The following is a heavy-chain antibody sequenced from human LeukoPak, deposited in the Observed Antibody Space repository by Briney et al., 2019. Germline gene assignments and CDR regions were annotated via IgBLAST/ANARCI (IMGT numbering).Heavy chain of an antibody. CDR1: GGSISSYY. J-gene: IGHJ5*02. D-gene: IGHD1-1*01. Sequence: PSETLSLTCTVSGGSISSYYWSWIRQPAGKGLELIGRIYTSGTTNYNPSLKSRVAMSVDTSKNQFSLKLSSVTAADTAVYYCARAPTGTGGWNWFDPWGQGTLVTVSS. V-gene: IGHV4-4*07. CDR3: ARAPTGTGGWNWFDP. CDR2: IYTSGTT.